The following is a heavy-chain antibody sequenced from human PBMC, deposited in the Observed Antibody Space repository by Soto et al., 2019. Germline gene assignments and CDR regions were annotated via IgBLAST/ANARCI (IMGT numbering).Heavy chain of an antibody. J-gene: IGHJ4*02. CDR1: GFTFSSYA. V-gene: IGHV3-30-3*01. Sequence: QVQLVESGGGVVQPGRSLRLSCAASGFTFSSYAMHWVRQAPGKGLEWVAVISYDGSNKYYADSVKGRFTISRDNSKXTLYLQMNSLRAEDTAVYYCAREYSSGSPFDYWGQGT. CDR3: AREYSSGSPFDY. D-gene: IGHD6-19*01. CDR2: ISYDGSNK.